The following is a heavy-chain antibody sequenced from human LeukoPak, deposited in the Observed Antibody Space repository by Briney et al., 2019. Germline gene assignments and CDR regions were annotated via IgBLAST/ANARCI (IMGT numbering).Heavy chain of an antibody. Sequence: GGSLRLSCAASGFTFSSYSMNWVRQAPGKGLEWVSSISSSSYIYYADSVKGRFTISRDNSKNTLYLQMSSLRAEDTAVYYCAKGRGSSCYSGIDSWGQGTLVTVSS. V-gene: IGHV3-21*04. CDR1: GFTFSSYS. J-gene: IGHJ4*02. CDR2: ISSSSYI. D-gene: IGHD2-15*01. CDR3: AKGRGSSCYSGIDS.